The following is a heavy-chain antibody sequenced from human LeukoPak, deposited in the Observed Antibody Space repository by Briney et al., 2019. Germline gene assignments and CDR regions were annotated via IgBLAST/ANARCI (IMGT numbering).Heavy chain of an antibody. CDR3: ARNGAEWLAYFDY. CDR1: GGSISSGSYY. J-gene: IGHJ4*02. V-gene: IGHV4-39*01. Sequence: PSETLSLTCTVSGGSISSGSYYWGWIRQPPGKGLEWIGSIYYSGSTYYNPSLKSRVTISVDTSKNQFSLKLSSVTAADTAVYYCARNGAEWLAYFDYWGQGTLVTVSS. D-gene: IGHD6-19*01. CDR2: IYYSGST.